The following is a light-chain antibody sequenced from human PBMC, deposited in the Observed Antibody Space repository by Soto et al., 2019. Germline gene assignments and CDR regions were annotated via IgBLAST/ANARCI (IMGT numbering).Light chain of an antibody. V-gene: IGKV4-1*01. CDR2: WAS. J-gene: IGKJ1*01. CDR1: QSVLSSSNNKNY. CDR3: QQYYSTPQT. Sequence: DIVMTQSPDSLAVSLGERATINCKSSQSVLSSSNNKNYLAWYQQKPGQPPELLIYWASTRESGVPDRFSGSGSGTDFTLTISSLQAEDVAVYYCQQYYSTPQTFGQGTKVEIK.